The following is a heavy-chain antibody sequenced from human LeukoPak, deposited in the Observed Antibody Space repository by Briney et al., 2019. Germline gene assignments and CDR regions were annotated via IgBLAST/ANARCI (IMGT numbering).Heavy chain of an antibody. CDR1: GGTLSSYA. J-gene: IGHJ4*02. CDR2: IIPIFGTA. Sequence: SVKVSCKASGGTLSSYAISWVRQAPGQGLEWMGGIIPIFGTANYAQKFQGRVTITTDESTSTAYMELSSMRSEDTAVYYCARAGDYYDSSGYYYPYYFDYWGQGTLVTVSS. V-gene: IGHV1-69*05. D-gene: IGHD3-22*01. CDR3: ARAGDYYDSSGYYYPYYFDY.